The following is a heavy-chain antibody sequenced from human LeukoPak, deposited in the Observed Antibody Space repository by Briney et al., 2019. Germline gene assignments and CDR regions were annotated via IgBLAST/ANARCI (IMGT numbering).Heavy chain of an antibody. CDR1: GFTFSSYS. J-gene: IGHJ4*02. CDR3: AKDVRRTFDY. D-gene: IGHD1/OR15-1a*01. Sequence: GGSLRLSWAASGFTFSSYSMNWVRQAPGKGLEWVSSISSSSSYIYYADSVKGRFTISRDNAKNSLYLQMNSLRAEDTAVYYCAKDVRRTFDYWGQGTLVTVSS. V-gene: IGHV3-21*04. CDR2: ISSSSSYI.